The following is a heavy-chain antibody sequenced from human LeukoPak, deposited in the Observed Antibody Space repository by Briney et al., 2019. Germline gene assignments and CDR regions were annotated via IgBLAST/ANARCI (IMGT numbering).Heavy chain of an antibody. D-gene: IGHD6-6*01. J-gene: IGHJ5*02. V-gene: IGHV4-30-2*01. CDR1: GGSISSGGYY. CDR3: ARGGAARPDWFDP. Sequence: SQTLSLTCTVSGGSISSGGYYWSWIRQPPGKGLEWIGYIYHSGSTYYNPSLKSRVTISVDTSKNQFSLKLSSVTAADTAVYYCARGGAARPDWFDPWGQGTLVTVSS. CDR2: IYHSGST.